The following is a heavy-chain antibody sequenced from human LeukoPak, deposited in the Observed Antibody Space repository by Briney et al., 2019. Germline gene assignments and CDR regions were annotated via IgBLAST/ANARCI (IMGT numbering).Heavy chain of an antibody. CDR2: MNPNSGNT. J-gene: IGHJ5*02. CDR3: ARVRTRRYSSSWYWFDP. D-gene: IGHD6-13*01. Sequence: ASVKVSCKASGYTFTSYDINWVRQATGQGLEWMGWMNPNSGNTGYAQKFQGRVTMTRNTPISTAYMELSSLRSEDTAVYYCARVRTRRYSSSWYWFDPWGQGTLVTVSS. V-gene: IGHV1-8*01. CDR1: GYTFTSYD.